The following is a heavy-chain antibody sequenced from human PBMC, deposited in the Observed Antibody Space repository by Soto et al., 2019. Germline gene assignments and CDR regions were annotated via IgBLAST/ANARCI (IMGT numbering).Heavy chain of an antibody. CDR1: GYSFTSYW. D-gene: IGHD6-6*01. J-gene: IGHJ6*02. Sequence: GESLKISCKGSGYSFTSYWISWVRQMPGKGLEWMGRIDPSDSYTNYSPSFQGHATISADKSISTAYLQWSSPKASDTAMYYCAREGNLEYSSSSSGYYYYYYGMDVWGQGTTVTVSS. V-gene: IGHV5-10-1*01. CDR3: AREGNLEYSSSSSGYYYYYYGMDV. CDR2: IDPSDSYT.